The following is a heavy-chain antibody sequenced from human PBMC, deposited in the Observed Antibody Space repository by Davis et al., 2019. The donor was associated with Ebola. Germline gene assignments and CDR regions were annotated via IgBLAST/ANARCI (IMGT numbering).Heavy chain of an antibody. Sequence: GESLKISCAASGFTFSDYYMSWIRQAPGKGLEWVSYISGSSSFIYYADSVKGRFTISRDNAKNSLYLQMNSLRAEDTAVYYCARDPFLEWLFSGRYYYYGMDVWGKGTTVTVSS. D-gene: IGHD3-3*01. CDR3: ARDPFLEWLFSGRYYYYGMDV. J-gene: IGHJ6*04. CDR2: ISGSSSFI. CDR1: GFTFSDYY. V-gene: IGHV3-11*06.